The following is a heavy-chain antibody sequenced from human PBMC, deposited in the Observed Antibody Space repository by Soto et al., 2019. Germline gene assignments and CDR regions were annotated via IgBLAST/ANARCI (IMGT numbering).Heavy chain of an antibody. CDR1: GFSFSGSA. J-gene: IGHJ4*02. CDR3: TSTWGRVATNAEATRTYDY. CDR2: VRSKVNNYAT. Sequence: EVQLVESGGGLVQPGGSLKLSCAASGFSFSGSAMHWVRQASGKGLEWVGRVRSKVNNYATSYAASVKGRFTISRDDSKNTAYLQMSSLTTEDTALYYCTSTWGRVATNAEATRTYDYWGQGTLVTVSS. V-gene: IGHV3-73*01. D-gene: IGHD5-12*01.